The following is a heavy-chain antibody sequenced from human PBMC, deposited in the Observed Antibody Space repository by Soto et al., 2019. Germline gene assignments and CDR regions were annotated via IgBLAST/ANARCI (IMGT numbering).Heavy chain of an antibody. V-gene: IGHV3-48*02. D-gene: IGHD3-3*01. J-gene: IGHJ4*02. CDR3: ARSPPPYDFWNTRPGAGRYFDY. Sequence: GGSLRLSCAASGFTFSSYSMNWVRQAPGKGLEWVSYISSSSSTIYYADSVKGRFTISRDNAKNSLYLQMNSLRDEDTAGYYCARSPPPYDFWNTRPGAGRYFDYWGQGTLVTVSS. CDR2: ISSSSSTI. CDR1: GFTFSSYS.